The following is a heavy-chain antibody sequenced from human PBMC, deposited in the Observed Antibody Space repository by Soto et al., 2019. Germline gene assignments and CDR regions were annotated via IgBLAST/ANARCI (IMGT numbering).Heavy chain of an antibody. V-gene: IGHV4-34*01. D-gene: IGHD3-22*01. Sequence: KTSETLSLTCAVYGGSFSGYYWSWIRQPPGKGLEWIGEINHSGSTNYNPSLKSRVTISVDTSKNQFSLKLSSVTAADTAVYYCARGRGYYDSSGYYFLYWGQGTLVTVSS. J-gene: IGHJ1*01. CDR3: ARGRGYYDSSGYYFLY. CDR1: GGSFSGYY. CDR2: INHSGST.